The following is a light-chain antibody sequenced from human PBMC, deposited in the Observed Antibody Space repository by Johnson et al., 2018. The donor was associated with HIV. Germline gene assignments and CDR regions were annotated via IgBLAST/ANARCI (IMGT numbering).Light chain of an antibody. CDR3: GTWDGSLSLDV. CDR1: SSNIGNNY. CDR2: DNN. V-gene: IGLV1-51*01. Sequence: QSVLTQPPSVSAAPGHKVTISCSGSSSNIGNNYVSWYQQLPGTAPKLLIYDNNKRPSGIPDRFSGSKSGTSATLGITGLQTGDEAEYYCGTWDGSLSLDVFGTGTKVTVL. J-gene: IGLJ1*01.